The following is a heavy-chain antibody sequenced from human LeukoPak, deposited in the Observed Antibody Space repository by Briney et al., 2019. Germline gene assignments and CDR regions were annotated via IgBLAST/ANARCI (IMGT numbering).Heavy chain of an antibody. J-gene: IGHJ5*02. V-gene: IGHV4-4*02. CDR1: GGSISSSNW. Sequence: SGTLSLTCAVSGGSISSSNWWSWVRQPPGKGLEWIGEIYHSGSTNYNPSLKSRVTISVDKSKNQFSLKLSSVTAEDTAVHYCVRAYHPGGWFDPWGQGTLVTVSS. CDR2: IYHSGST. CDR3: VRAYHPGGWFDP. D-gene: IGHD2-21*01.